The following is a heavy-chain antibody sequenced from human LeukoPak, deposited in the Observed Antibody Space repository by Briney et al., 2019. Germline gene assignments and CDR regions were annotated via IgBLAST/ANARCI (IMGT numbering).Heavy chain of an antibody. J-gene: IGHJ2*01. CDR1: GGSVSSSSYY. V-gene: IGHV4-39*01. CDR3: ARTYYYDSSGYYEYWYFDL. CDR2: IYYSGST. Sequence: PSETLSLTCTVSGGSVSSSSYYWVWIRQPPGKGLEWIGSIYYSGSTYYNPSLKSRVIISVDTSRNQFSLKLSSVTAADTAVYYCARTYYYDSSGYYEYWYFDLWGRGTLVTVSS. D-gene: IGHD3-22*01.